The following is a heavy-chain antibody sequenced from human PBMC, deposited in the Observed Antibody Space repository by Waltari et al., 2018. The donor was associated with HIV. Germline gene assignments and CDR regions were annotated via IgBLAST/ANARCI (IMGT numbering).Heavy chain of an antibody. CDR3: ARVVYWYFDL. CDR2: VYYRGST. Sequence: QVQLQESGPGLVKPSETLSLTGTVSADSLNSGDYYWAWIRQHPEKGLEWIGFVYYRGSTFSNPSFKSRATISGDTSKNQFSLKLTSMTATDTAVYYCARVVYWYFDLWGRGTLVTVSS. V-gene: IGHV4-31*03. CDR1: ADSLNSGDYY. J-gene: IGHJ2*01.